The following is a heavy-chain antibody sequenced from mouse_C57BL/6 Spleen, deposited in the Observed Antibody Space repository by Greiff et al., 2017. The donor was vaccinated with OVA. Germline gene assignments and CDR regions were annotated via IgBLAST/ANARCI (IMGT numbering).Heavy chain of an antibody. CDR2: INPSSGYT. D-gene: IGHD1-1*01. CDR1: GYTFTSYW. J-gene: IGHJ2*02. Sequence: VQRVESGAELAKPGASVKLSCKASGYTFTSYWMHWVKQRPGQGLEWIGYINPSSGYTKYNQKFKDKATLTADKSSSTAYMQLSSLTYEDSAVYCCARGGSSHYYFDYWGQGTSLTVSS. CDR3: ARGGSSHYYFDY. V-gene: IGHV1-7*01.